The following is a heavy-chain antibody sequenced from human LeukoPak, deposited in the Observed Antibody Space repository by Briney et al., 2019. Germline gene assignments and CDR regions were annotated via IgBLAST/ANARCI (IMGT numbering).Heavy chain of an antibody. V-gene: IGHV5-51*01. J-gene: IGHJ4*02. D-gene: IGHD5-12*01. Sequence: GESLKISCKGSGYSFTNYWLGWVRQMPGKGLEWMGIINPADPNTRYSPSFQGQVTISADKSISTAYLQWSSLQASDTAMYYCARLYSGSDWWGQGTLVTVSS. CDR3: ARLYSGSDW. CDR2: INPADPNT. CDR1: GYSFTNYW.